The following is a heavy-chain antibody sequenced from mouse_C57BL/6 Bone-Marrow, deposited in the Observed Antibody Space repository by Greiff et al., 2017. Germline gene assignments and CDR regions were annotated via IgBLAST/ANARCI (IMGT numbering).Heavy chain of an antibody. CDR1: GFTFSSYA. V-gene: IGHV5-9-1*02. Sequence: EVKLMESGGGLVKPGGSLKLSCAASGFTFSSYAMSWVRQTPEKRLEWVAYISSGGDYIYYADTVKGRFTISRDNARNTLYLQMSSLKSEDTAMFYCTREGGGYYVRYFDYWGQGTTLTVSS. J-gene: IGHJ2*01. D-gene: IGHD2-3*01. CDR2: ISSGGDYI. CDR3: TREGGGYYVRYFDY.